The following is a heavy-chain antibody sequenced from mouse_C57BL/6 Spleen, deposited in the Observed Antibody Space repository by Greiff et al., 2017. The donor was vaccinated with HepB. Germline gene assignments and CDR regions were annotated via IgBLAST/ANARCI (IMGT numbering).Heavy chain of an antibody. CDR2: IYPGDGDT. CDR3: ARGATVVAKEFYY. Sequence: VQLQQSGPELVKPGASVKISCKASGYAFSSSWMNWVKQRPGKGLEWIGRIYPGDGDTNYNGKFKGKATLTADKSSSTAYMQLSSLTSEDSAVYFCARGATVVAKEFYYWGQGTTLTVSS. J-gene: IGHJ2*01. D-gene: IGHD1-1*01. V-gene: IGHV1-82*01. CDR1: GYAFSSSW.